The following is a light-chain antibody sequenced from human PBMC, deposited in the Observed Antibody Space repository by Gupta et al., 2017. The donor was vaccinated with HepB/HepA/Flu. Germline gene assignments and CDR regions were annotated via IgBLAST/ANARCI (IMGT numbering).Light chain of an antibody. V-gene: IGKV1-5*03. CDR1: QNTGYW. CDR2: KTS. CDR3: LQYTNYPWT. J-gene: IGKJ1*01. Sequence: DIQMTQSPSTLSASVGDRVTITCRASQNTGYWLAWFQQKPGKAPNLLISKTSTLESGVPSRFSGSRSGTEFTLTISSLQPDDFATYYCLQYTNYPWTFGQGTKVEIK.